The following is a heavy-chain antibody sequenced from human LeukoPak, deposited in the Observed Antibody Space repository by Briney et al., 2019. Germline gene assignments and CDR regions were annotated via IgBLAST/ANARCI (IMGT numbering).Heavy chain of an antibody. D-gene: IGHD3-3*01. CDR3: AKDFWSGYFDY. Sequence: GGSLKLSCAASGFTFSSYGMHWVRQAPGKGLEWVAVIWYDGSNKYYADSVKGRFTISRDNSKNTLYLQMNSLRAEDTAVYYCAKDFWSGYFDYWGQGTLVTVSS. CDR2: IWYDGSNK. CDR1: GFTFSSYG. J-gene: IGHJ4*02. V-gene: IGHV3-33*06.